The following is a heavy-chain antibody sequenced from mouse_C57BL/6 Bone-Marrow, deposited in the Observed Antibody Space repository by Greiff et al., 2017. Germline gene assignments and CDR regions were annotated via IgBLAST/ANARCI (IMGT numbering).Heavy chain of an antibody. J-gene: IGHJ4*01. CDR1: GFTFSSYT. V-gene: IGHV5-9*01. Sequence: DVHLVESGGGLVKPGGSLKLSCAASGFTFSSYTMSWVRQTPEKRLAWVATISGGGGNTYYPDSVKGRFTISRDNAKNTLYLQMSSLRSEDTALYYCAREDTTVPLYYAMDSWGQGTSVTVSS. D-gene: IGHD1-1*01. CDR3: AREDTTVPLYYAMDS. CDR2: ISGGGGNT.